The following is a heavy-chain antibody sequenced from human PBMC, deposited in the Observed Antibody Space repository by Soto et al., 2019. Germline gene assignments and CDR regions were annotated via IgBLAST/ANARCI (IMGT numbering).Heavy chain of an antibody. CDR1: GYSFSSYW. D-gene: IGHD2-2*01. Sequence: GESLKISCQGSGYSFSSYWIGWVRQMPGKGLEWTGIIYPGDSDTKYSPSFQGQVTISVDKSISTAYLQWSSLKASDTAMYYCAVTYATSANVDYWGQGTLVTVSS. CDR2: IYPGDSDT. J-gene: IGHJ4*02. CDR3: AVTYATSANVDY. V-gene: IGHV5-51*01.